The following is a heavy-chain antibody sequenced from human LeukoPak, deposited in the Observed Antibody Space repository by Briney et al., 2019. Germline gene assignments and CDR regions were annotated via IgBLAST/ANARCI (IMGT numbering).Heavy chain of an antibody. CDR2: IYYSGST. V-gene: IGHV4-59*01. CDR3: TRGVNSGYFDY. CDR1: GGSFSGYY. D-gene: IGHD1-26*01. Sequence: PSETLSLTCAVYGGSFSGYYWSWIRQPPGKGLEWIGYIYYSGSTNYNPSLKSRVTISVDTSKNQFSLKLTSVTAADTAVYYCTRGVNSGYFDYCGQGTPVTVSS. J-gene: IGHJ4*02.